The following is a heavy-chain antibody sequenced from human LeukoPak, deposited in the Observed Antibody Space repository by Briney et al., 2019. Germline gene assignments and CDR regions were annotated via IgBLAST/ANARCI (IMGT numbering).Heavy chain of an antibody. V-gene: IGHV3-30-3*01. Sequence: PGRSLRLSCAASGFTFSNFAMHWVRQAPGEGLEWVAVISYDGTNKYYIDSVKGRFTISRDNSKNTVYLQMNSLRPEDTAVYYCARDRYDIPWGQGTLVTVSS. D-gene: IGHD3-9*01. CDR1: GFTFSNFA. CDR3: ARDRYDIP. J-gene: IGHJ5*02. CDR2: ISYDGTNK.